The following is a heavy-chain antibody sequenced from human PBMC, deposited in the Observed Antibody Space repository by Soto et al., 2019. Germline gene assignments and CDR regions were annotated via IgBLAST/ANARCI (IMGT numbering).Heavy chain of an antibody. CDR3: ARGVKYGAYSRWFDP. V-gene: IGHV1-8*01. CDR1: GYTFTSYD. J-gene: IGHJ5*02. D-gene: IGHD4-17*01. CDR2: MSPNSGNP. Sequence: QVQLVQSGAEVRKPGASVKVSCKASGYTFTSYDINWVRQATGQGLEYLGWMSPNSGNPGYVQKFQGRVTMTWDTSINTAYMGLSSLRSEDPAVYFCARGVKYGAYSRWFDPWGQGTLVTVSP.